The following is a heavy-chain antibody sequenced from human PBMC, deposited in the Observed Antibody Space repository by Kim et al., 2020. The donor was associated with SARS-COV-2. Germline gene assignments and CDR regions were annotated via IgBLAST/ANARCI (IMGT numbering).Heavy chain of an antibody. D-gene: IGHD4-4*01. CDR3: TRGLQSDYYYYGMDV. Sequence: SENLSLTCTVSGYSISSGYYWGWVRQSPGKGLEWIASIYQSGSTYYNPSLRSRVTISVDTSRNQFSLKVRSVTAADTAMYYCTRGLQSDYYYYGMDVWGQGTTVTVSS. CDR2: IYQSGST. CDR1: GYSISSGYY. J-gene: IGHJ6*02. V-gene: IGHV4-38-2*02.